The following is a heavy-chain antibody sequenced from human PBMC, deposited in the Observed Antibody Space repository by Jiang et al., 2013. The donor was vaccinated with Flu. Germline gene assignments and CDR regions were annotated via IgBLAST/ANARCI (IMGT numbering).Heavy chain of an antibody. D-gene: IGHD3-22*01. V-gene: IGHV4-4*02. CDR3: TNHGFYSHEY. Sequence: GPGLVKPSETLSLTCAVSGASISSDKWWSWVRQHPGRGLEWIGEIYHRGTTNYNPSLSSRLTISMDKSKNQFSLTLRSVTAADTAVYYCTNHGFYSHEYWGQGALVTVSS. CDR1: GASISSDKW. J-gene: IGHJ4*02. CDR2: IYHRGTT.